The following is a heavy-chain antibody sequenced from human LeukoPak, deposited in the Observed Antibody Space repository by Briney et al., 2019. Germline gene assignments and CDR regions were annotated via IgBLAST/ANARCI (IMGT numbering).Heavy chain of an antibody. Sequence: GASVKVSCKASGGTFSSYAISWVRQAPGQGLEWMGGIIPIFGTANYAQKFQGRVTITADESTSTAYMELSSLRSEDTAVYYCAREGVPAAINWFDPWGQGTLVTVSS. J-gene: IGHJ5*02. CDR1: GGTFSSYA. CDR2: IIPIFGTA. V-gene: IGHV1-69*13. CDR3: AREGVPAAINWFDP. D-gene: IGHD2-2*01.